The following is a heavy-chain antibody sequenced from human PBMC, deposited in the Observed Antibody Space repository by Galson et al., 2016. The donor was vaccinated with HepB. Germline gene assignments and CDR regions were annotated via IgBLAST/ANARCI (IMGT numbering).Heavy chain of an antibody. Sequence: SLRLSCAASGFTFSTAWMTWVRQVPGKGLEWVGRIKSRTDSGTRDYAAPVIGRFTVSRDDSKNTLYLQMNSLKSEDTAVYFCATVANYKILTGLSYFDFWGRGALVTVSS. CDR2: IKSRTDSGTR. CDR1: GFTFSTAW. D-gene: IGHD3-9*01. V-gene: IGHV3-15*01. CDR3: ATVANYKILTGLSYFDF. J-gene: IGHJ4*02.